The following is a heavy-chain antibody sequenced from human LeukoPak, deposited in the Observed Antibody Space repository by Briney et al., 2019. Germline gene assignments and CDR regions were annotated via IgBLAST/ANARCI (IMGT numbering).Heavy chain of an antibody. CDR2: ISGSGGTT. CDR3: AKGPREYCSSTSCPNWIDP. V-gene: IGHV3-23*01. D-gene: IGHD2-2*01. Sequence: PGGSLRLSCAASGFTFSSYAMSWVRQAPGKGLEWVSAISGSGGTTYYADSVKGRFTISRDNSKNTLYLQMSSLRAEDTAVYYCAKGPREYCSSTSCPNWIDPWGQGTLVTVSS. CDR1: GFTFSSYA. J-gene: IGHJ5*02.